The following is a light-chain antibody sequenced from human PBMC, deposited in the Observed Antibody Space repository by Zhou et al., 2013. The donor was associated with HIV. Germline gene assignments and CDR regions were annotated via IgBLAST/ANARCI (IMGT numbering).Light chain of an antibody. CDR3: QQSNSYAGT. V-gene: IGKV1-5*03. Sequence: DIQMTQSPSTLSASVGDRVTITCRASQSIGTWLAWYQQKPGKAPKLLIYKASSLQSGVPSRFSGSGSGTEFTLTISSLQPDDFATYYCQQSNSYAGTFGQGTEPGDQT. J-gene: IGKJ2*02. CDR1: QSIGTW. CDR2: KAS.